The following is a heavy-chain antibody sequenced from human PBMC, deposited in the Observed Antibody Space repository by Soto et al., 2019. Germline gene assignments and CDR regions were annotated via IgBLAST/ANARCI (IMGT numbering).Heavy chain of an antibody. D-gene: IGHD3-10*01. CDR1: GFTFSSYA. J-gene: IGHJ4*02. Sequence: QVQLVESGGGVVQPGRSLRLSCAASGFTFSSYAMHWVRQAPGKGLEWVAVISYDGSNKYYADSVKGRFTISRDNSKNSLYLKMNSLRAEDKAVYYCARDRGGGWFWELEHIDYWGQGTLFTVSS. V-gene: IGHV3-30-3*01. CDR2: ISYDGSNK. CDR3: ARDRGGGWFWELEHIDY.